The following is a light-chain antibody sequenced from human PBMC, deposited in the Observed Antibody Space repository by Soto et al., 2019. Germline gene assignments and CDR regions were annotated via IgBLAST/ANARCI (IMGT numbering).Light chain of an antibody. CDR2: DVN. CDR3: SSYTGSSTFV. Sequence: QSVLNQPASVSGSPGQSITISCTGTSSDVGGYDYVSWYQQLPGKAPKLLIYDVNNRPSGVSHRFSGSKSGNTASLTISGLQAEDEADYYCSSYTGSSTFVFGTGTKVTV. J-gene: IGLJ1*01. V-gene: IGLV2-14*01. CDR1: SSDVGGYDY.